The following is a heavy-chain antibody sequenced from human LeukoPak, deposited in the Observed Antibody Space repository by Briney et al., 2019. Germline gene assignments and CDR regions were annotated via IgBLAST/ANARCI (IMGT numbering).Heavy chain of an antibody. CDR3: TREPLRSVSLDY. Sequence: GASVKVSCKASGYSFTTYDINWVRQATGQGLEWMGWMNPNSGNTGYAQKFKGRVSMTRDTPLSTAYMELSNLSSEDTAVYYCTREPLRSVSLDYWGQGTLITVSS. V-gene: IGHV1-8*01. D-gene: IGHD1-14*01. CDR1: GYSFTTYD. J-gene: IGHJ4*02. CDR2: MNPNSGNT.